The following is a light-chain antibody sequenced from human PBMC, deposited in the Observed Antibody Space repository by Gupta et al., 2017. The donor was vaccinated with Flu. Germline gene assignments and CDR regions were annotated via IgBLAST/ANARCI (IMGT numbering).Light chain of an antibody. CDR3: QASDSSDVV. J-gene: IGLJ2*01. CDR2: KDT. V-gene: IGLV3-25*03. CDR1: VMKKQY. Sequence: SPGQTARITCSGDVMKKQYAHWYQQRPGQAPLLVMYKDTERPSGIPERFSGSSSGTTVTLTIGGVEAEDEADYVCQASDSSDVVFGGGTKLTVL.